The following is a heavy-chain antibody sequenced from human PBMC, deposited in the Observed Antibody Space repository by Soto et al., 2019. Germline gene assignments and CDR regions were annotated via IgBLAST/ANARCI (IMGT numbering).Heavy chain of an antibody. J-gene: IGHJ6*02. V-gene: IGHV1-69*02. CDR1: GGTFSSYT. CDR2: IIPILGIA. Sequence: QVQLVQSGAEVKKPGSSVKVSCKASGGTFSSYTISWVRQAPGQGLEWMGRIIPILGIANYAQKFQGRVTITADKSTSTAYMELSSLRSEDTAVYYCATPSREDYYYGMDVWGQGTTVTVSS. CDR3: ATPSREDYYYGMDV.